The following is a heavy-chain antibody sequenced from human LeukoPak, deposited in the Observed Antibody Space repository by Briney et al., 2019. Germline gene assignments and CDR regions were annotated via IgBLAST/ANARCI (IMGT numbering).Heavy chain of an antibody. CDR2: IKQDGSEK. V-gene: IGHV3-7*01. CDR1: GFTFSSYW. Sequence: GSLRLSCAASGFTFSSYWMSWVRQAPGKGLEWVANIKQDGSEKYYVDSVKGRFTISRDNAKNSLYLQMNSLRAEDTAAYYCARGVVPAATGTYYFDYWGQGTLVTVSS. J-gene: IGHJ4*02. CDR3: ARGVVPAATGTYYFDY. D-gene: IGHD2-2*01.